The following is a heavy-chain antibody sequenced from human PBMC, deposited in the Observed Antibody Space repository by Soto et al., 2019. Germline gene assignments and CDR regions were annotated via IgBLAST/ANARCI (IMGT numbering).Heavy chain of an antibody. J-gene: IGHJ3*02. Sequence: ASVKVSCKASGYTFTSYDINWVRQATGQGLEWMGWMNPNSGNTGYAQKFQGRVTMTRNTSISTAYMELSSLRSEDTAVYYCAKDGTGYSSSWYAFDIWGQGTMVTVSS. V-gene: IGHV1-8*01. CDR2: MNPNSGNT. CDR1: GYTFTSYD. CDR3: AKDGTGYSSSWYAFDI. D-gene: IGHD6-13*01.